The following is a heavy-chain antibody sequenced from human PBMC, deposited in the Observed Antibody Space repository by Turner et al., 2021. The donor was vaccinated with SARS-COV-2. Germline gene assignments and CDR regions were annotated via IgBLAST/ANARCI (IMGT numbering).Heavy chain of an antibody. CDR3: AREGCLGLGYEEARFDY. Sequence: QVQLVESGGGVVQPGRSLRPSCAASGFTFSSYCMHWVRQVPGKGLEWVAVIWYDGSNKYYTDSVKGRFTISRDNSKNTLYLQMNSLRAEDTAVYYCAREGCLGLGYEEARFDYWGQGTLVTVSS. V-gene: IGHV3-33*01. D-gene: IGHD3-16*01. CDR1: GFTFSSYC. CDR2: IWYDGSNK. J-gene: IGHJ4*02.